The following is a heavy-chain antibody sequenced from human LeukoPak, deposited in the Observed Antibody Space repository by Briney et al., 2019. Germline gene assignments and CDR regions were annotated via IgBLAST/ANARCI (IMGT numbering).Heavy chain of an antibody. CDR2: IPYDGSDK. D-gene: IGHD2-15*01. J-gene: IGHJ5*02. CDR1: GFTFSSYA. CDR3: AKQWSGGSSLYWFDP. Sequence: GGSLRLSCAASGFTFSSYAMHWVRQAPGKGLEWVTVIPYDGSDKYYADSVKGRFTISRDNSKNTLYLQMNSLRDEDTAVYYCAKQWSGGSSLYWFDPWGQGTLVTVSS. V-gene: IGHV3-30*18.